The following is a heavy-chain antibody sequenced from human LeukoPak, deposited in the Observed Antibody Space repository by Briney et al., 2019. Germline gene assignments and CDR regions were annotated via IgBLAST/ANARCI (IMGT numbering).Heavy chain of an antibody. CDR3: AREVVRGPFDP. D-gene: IGHD3-10*01. J-gene: IGHJ5*02. Sequence: SQTLSLTCTVSGGSISSGSYYWSWIRQPAGKGLEWIGRIYTSGSTNYNPSLKSRVTMSVDTSKNQFSLKLSSVTAADTAVYYCAREVVRGPFDPWGQGTLVTVSS. CDR2: IYTSGST. V-gene: IGHV4-61*02. CDR1: GGSISSGSYY.